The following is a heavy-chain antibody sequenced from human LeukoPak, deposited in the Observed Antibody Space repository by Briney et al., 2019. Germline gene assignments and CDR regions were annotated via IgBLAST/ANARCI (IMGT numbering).Heavy chain of an antibody. J-gene: IGHJ6*03. CDR1: GFTFSSYG. CDR3: ARDEYYYYYMDV. V-gene: IGHV3-64*01. Sequence: GGSLRLSCAASGFTFSSYGMSWVRQAPGKGLEYVSAISSNGGSTYYANSVKGRFTISRDNSKNTLYLQMGSLRAEDMAVYYCARDEYYYYYMDVWGKGTTVTVSS. CDR2: ISSNGGST.